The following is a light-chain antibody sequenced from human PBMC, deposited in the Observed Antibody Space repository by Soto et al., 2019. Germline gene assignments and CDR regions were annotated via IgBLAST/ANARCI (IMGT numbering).Light chain of an antibody. CDR2: GAS. CDR1: QSVSRS. V-gene: IGKV3-15*01. CDR3: QQYNNWPPFT. J-gene: IGKJ3*01. Sequence: EIVMTQSPATLSVSPGERVTLSCRASQSVSRSLAWYQQKPGQAPRLLIYGASTRATGIPARFSGSGSGTEVTLPISSLQSEDFAVCYCQQYNNWPPFTFGPGTKVDIK.